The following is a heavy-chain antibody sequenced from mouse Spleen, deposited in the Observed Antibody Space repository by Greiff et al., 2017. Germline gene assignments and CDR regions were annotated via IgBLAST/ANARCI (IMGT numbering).Heavy chain of an antibody. V-gene: IGHV1-74*01. Sequence: QVQLQQPGAELVKPGASVKVSCKASGYTFTSYWMHWVKQRPGQGLEWIGRIHPSDSDTNYNQKFKGKATLTVDKSSSTAYMQLSSLTSEDSAVYYCSPMPLYDYDAAWFAYWGQGTLVTVSA. J-gene: IGHJ3*01. CDR1: GYTFTSYW. CDR3: SPMPLYDYDAAWFAY. CDR2: IHPSDSDT. D-gene: IGHD2-4*01.